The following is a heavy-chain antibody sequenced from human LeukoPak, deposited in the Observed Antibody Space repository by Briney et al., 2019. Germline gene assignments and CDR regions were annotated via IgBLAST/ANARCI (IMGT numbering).Heavy chain of an antibody. J-gene: IGHJ4*02. CDR1: GFTFSSYW. D-gene: IGHD1-26*01. Sequence: PGGSLRLSCAASGFTFSSYWMSWVRQAPGEGLEWVSYISSRSSIIYYADSVKGRFTISRDNAKNSLYLQMNSLRDEDTAIYYCARAPPYSGTYHPPDYWGQGTLVTVSS. CDR3: ARAPPYSGTYHPPDY. CDR2: ISSRSSII. V-gene: IGHV3-48*02.